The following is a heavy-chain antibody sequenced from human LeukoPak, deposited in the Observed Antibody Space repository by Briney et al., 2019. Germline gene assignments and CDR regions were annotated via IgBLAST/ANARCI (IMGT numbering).Heavy chain of an antibody. V-gene: IGHV3-30-3*01. J-gene: IGHJ4*02. D-gene: IGHD2-8*02. CDR1: GFTFSDNV. CDR2: ISDSGVNQ. Sequence: GGSLRLSCTASGFTFSDNVMHWVRQTPAKGLEWVAVISDSGVNQYYADSVKGRFTISRDNSKNTLYLQMNSLRPEDTAVYYCAGAGGVYYFEYWGQGTQVTVSS. CDR3: AGAGGVYYFEY.